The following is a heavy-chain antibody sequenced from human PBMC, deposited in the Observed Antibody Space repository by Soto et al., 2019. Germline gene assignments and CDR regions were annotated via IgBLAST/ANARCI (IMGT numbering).Heavy chain of an antibody. D-gene: IGHD6-13*01. V-gene: IGHV1-69*06. CDR1: GGTFSSYA. Sequence: QVQLVQSGAEVKKPGSSVKVSYKASGGTFSSYAISWVRQAPGQGREWMGGIISIFSTANYAQKFQGRVTSTADKSTSTAYMELSSLRSEDTAVYYCARDSPIARMDVWGQGPTVTVSS. CDR3: ARDSPIARMDV. J-gene: IGHJ6*02. CDR2: IISIFSTA.